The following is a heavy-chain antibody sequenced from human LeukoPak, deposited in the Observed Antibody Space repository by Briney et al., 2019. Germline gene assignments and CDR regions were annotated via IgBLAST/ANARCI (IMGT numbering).Heavy chain of an antibody. CDR2: IYSCGST. CDR1: GFTVSSNY. D-gene: IGHD3-22*01. V-gene: IGHV3-66*03. J-gene: IGHJ4*02. CDR3: VKEGYDSSGYYSSFDY. Sequence: GGSLRLSCAASGFTVSSNYMSWVRQAPGKGLEWVSVIYSCGSTYYADSVKGRFTISRDNSKNTLYLQMNSLRAEDTAVYYCVKEGYDSSGYYSSFDYWGQGTLVTVSS.